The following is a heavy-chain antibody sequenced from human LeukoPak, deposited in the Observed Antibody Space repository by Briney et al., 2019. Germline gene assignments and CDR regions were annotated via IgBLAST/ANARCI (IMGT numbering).Heavy chain of an antibody. J-gene: IGHJ3*02. CDR2: IVVGSGNT. D-gene: IGHD3-22*01. CDR1: GLIFSRSA. V-gene: IGHV1-58*01. CDR3: AAGNYYDSSGYYPYAFDI. Sequence: SVTVSCKASGLIFSRSAVQWVRQARGQRLEWIGWIVVGSGNTNYAQKFQERVTMTRDMSTGTAYMELSSLRSEDTAVYYCAAGNYYDSSGYYPYAFDIWGQGTMVTVSS.